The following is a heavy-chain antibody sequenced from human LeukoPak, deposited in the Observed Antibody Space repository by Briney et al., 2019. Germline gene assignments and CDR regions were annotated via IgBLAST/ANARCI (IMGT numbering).Heavy chain of an antibody. CDR1: GGSLSGYY. CDR2: INHSGST. CDR3: ARVGPPVLVVYAYWFDP. Sequence: PSETLSLTCAVYGGSLSGYYWSWIRQPPGKGLEWIGEINHSGSTNYNPSLKSRDTISVDTSKNQFSLKLSSVTAADTAVYYCARVGPPVLVVYAYWFDPWGQGTLVTVSS. J-gene: IGHJ5*02. D-gene: IGHD2-8*02. V-gene: IGHV4-34*01.